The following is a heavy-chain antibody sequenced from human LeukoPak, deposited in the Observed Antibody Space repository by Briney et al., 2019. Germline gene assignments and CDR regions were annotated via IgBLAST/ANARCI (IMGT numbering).Heavy chain of an antibody. CDR1: GFTFSSYS. Sequence: PGGSLRLSCAASGFTFSSYSMNWVRQAPGKGLEWVSSISSSSSYIYYADSVKGRFTISRDNAKNSLYPQMNSLRAEDTAVYYCARDTPKPKGITIFGVVIMAYYGMDVWGRGTTVTVSS. CDR2: ISSSSSYI. CDR3: ARDTPKPKGITIFGVVIMAYYGMDV. V-gene: IGHV3-21*01. D-gene: IGHD3-3*01. J-gene: IGHJ6*02.